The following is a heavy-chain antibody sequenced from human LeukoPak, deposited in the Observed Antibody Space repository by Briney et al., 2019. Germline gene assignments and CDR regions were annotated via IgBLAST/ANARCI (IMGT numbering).Heavy chain of an antibody. CDR3: ARAPHARIAVAGTGWFDP. CDR1: GYTFTSYG. D-gene: IGHD6-19*01. V-gene: IGHV1-18*01. CDR2: ISAYNGNT. Sequence: GASVKVSCKASGYTFTSYGISWVRQAPGQGLEWMGWISAYNGNTNYAQKLQGRVTMTTDTSTSTAYMELRSLRSDDTAVYYCARAPHARIAVAGTGWFDPWGQGTLVTVSS. J-gene: IGHJ5*02.